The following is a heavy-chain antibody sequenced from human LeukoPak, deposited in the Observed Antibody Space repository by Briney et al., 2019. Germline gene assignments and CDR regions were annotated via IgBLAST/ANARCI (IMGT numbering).Heavy chain of an antibody. Sequence: SETLSLTCTVSGGSISISSYCWGWIRQPPGKGLEWIGSIYYSGTSYYNPSLKSRVTISVDTSKNQFSLRLASVTAADTAVYYCAKQEYYCDNTGFTFDVWGQGTLVTVSS. J-gene: IGHJ4*02. CDR1: GGSISISSYC. CDR3: AKQEYYCDNTGFTFDV. D-gene: IGHD3-22*01. CDR2: IYYSGTS. V-gene: IGHV4-39*01.